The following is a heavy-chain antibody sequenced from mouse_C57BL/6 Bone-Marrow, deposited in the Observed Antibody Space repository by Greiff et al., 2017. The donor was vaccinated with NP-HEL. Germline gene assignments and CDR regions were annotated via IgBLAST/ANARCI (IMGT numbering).Heavy chain of an antibody. V-gene: IGHV1-42*01. J-gene: IGHJ2*01. Sequence: VQLKQSGPELVKPGASVKISCKASGYSFTGYYMNWVKQSPEKSLEWIGEINPSTGGTTYNQKFKAKATLTVDKSSSTAYMQLKSLTSEDSAVYYCATYDYDDGYYFDYWGQGTTLTVSS. CDR2: INPSTGGT. CDR3: ATYDYDDGYYFDY. D-gene: IGHD2-4*01. CDR1: GYSFTGYY.